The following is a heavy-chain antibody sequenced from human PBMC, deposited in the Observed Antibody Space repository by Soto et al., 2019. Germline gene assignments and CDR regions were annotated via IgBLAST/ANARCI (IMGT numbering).Heavy chain of an antibody. CDR2: IKEDGSEK. V-gene: IGHV3-7*03. D-gene: IGHD2-2*01. Sequence: EVQLVESGGGLVQPGESLRLSCAASGFTFSTYWMSWVRQAPGKGLEWVANIKEDGSEKYYVDSVKGRFIISRNNAKNSLYLQMSRLRAEDSAVYSCARQSSTSAAFEVWGQGTMVTVSS. CDR1: GFTFSTYW. CDR3: ARQSSTSAAFEV. J-gene: IGHJ3*01.